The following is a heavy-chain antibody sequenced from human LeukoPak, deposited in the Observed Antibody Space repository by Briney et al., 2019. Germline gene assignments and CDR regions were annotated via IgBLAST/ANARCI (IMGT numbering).Heavy chain of an antibody. V-gene: IGHV1-8*02. Sequence: GASVKVSCKASGYTFTGYYMHWVRQAPGQGLEWTGWINPNSGNTGYAQKFQGRVTMTRNASISTAYMELRSLRSEDTAVYYCARGPNKSDGGNSGSAWFDPWGQGTLVTVSS. CDR1: GYTFTGYY. J-gene: IGHJ5*02. CDR3: ARGPNKSDGGNSGSAWFDP. CDR2: INPNSGNT. D-gene: IGHD4-23*01.